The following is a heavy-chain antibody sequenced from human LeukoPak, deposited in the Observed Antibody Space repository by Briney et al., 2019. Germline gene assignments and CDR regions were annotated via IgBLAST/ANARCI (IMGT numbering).Heavy chain of an antibody. V-gene: IGHV4-39*07. CDR1: GGSISSSSFY. Sequence: SETLSLTCSVSGGSISSSSFYWGWIRQPPAKGLEWIGTIYYSGRTYYNPYLKSRVTISVDTSKNQFSLRLSSVTAADTAVYYCARVPVVGATYYFDYWGQGTLVSVSS. CDR2: IYYSGRT. D-gene: IGHD1-26*01. J-gene: IGHJ4*02. CDR3: ARVPVVGATYYFDY.